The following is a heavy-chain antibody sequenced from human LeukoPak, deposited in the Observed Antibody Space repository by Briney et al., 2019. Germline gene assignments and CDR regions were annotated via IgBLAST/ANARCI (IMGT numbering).Heavy chain of an antibody. V-gene: IGHV3-21*01. CDR1: GFTFSSYT. J-gene: IGHJ4*01. CDR2: ISTSSIYI. CDR3: TKLARAPRDFDY. D-gene: IGHD2-8*01. Sequence: PGGSLRLSCAASGFTFSSYTMNWVRQAPGKGLEWVSSISTSSIYIYYTDSLKGRFTISRDNARNSLYLQMNSLKAEDTAVYYCTKLARAPRDFDYWGQGTLVTVSS.